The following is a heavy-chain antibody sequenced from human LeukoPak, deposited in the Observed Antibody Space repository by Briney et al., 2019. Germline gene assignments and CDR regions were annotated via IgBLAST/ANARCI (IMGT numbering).Heavy chain of an antibody. CDR1: GYTFTSYY. CDR2: INPSGGST. V-gene: IGHV1-46*01. D-gene: IGHD5-24*01. J-gene: IGHJ4*02. CDR3: ARVWDGYNPGLGD. Sequence: GASVKVSCKASGYTFTSYYMHWVRQAPGQGLEWMGMINPSGGSTSYAQKFQGRVAMTRDTSTSTVYMELSSLRSEDTAVYYCARVWDGYNPGLGDWGQGTLVTVSS.